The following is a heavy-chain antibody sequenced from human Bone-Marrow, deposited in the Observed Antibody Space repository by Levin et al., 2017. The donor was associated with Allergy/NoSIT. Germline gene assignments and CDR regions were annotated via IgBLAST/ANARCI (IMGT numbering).Heavy chain of an antibody. V-gene: IGHV3-49*04. Sequence: PGGSLRLSCTASGFTFGDYAMSWVRQAPGKGLEWVGFIRSKAYGGTTEYAASVKGRFTISRDDSKSIAYLQMNSLKTEDTAVYYCTRESFLPWAPYGMDVWGQGTTVTVSS. CDR2: IRSKAYGGTT. CDR3: TRESFLPWAPYGMDV. J-gene: IGHJ6*02. D-gene: IGHD3-3*02. CDR1: GFTFGDYA.